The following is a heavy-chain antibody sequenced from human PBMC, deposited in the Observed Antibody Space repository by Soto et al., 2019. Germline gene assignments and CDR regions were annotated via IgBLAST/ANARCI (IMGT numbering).Heavy chain of an antibody. V-gene: IGHV2-5*02. CDR1: GFSLTTRGEG. CDR2: IYWDDDT. Sequence: QITLKESGPTLVKPTQTLTLTCTFSGFSLTTRGEGVGWIRQPPGKALEWLALIYWDDDTRYSPSLRTRLTITKDTSKNQVALTMTNMDPADTATYFCAHRRLWSGYYTGCYDYWGQGTLVTVSS. J-gene: IGHJ4*02. CDR3: AHRRLWSGYYTGCYDY. D-gene: IGHD3-3*01.